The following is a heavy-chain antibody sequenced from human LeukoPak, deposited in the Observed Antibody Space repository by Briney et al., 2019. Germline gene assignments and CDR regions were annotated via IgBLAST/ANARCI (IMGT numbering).Heavy chain of an antibody. V-gene: IGHV4-31*09. CDR2: IYYSGST. CDR3: AGLLWFGELYFDY. J-gene: IGHJ4*02. Sequence: SETLSLTCTVSGGSISSGGYYWSWIRQHPGKGLEWIGYIYYSGSTYYNPSLKSRVTISVDKSKNQFSLKLSSVTAADTAVYYCAGLLWFGELYFDYWGQGTLVTVSS. CDR1: GGSISSGGYY. D-gene: IGHD3-10*01.